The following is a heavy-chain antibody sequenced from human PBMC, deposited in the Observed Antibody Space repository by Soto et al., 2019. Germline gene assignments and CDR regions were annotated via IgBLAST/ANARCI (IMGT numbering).Heavy chain of an antibody. CDR3: ARDYGDYFLFTLHY. CDR2: ISASKGNT. Sequence: QVQLVQSGAEVKKPGASVKVSCKASGYTFTSYGISWVRQAPGHGLERMGWISASKGNTNYAQKLQGRVTIPSDTSTSTAYMELRSLRSDDTAVDYCARDYGDYFLFTLHYWGQGTLVTVSS. J-gene: IGHJ4*02. D-gene: IGHD4-17*01. V-gene: IGHV1-18*01. CDR1: GYTFTSYG.